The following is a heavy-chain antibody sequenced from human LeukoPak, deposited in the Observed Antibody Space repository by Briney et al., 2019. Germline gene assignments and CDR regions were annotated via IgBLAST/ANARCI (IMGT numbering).Heavy chain of an antibody. J-gene: IGHJ3*02. Sequence: GGSLRLSCAASGFTFSSSAMHWVRQAPGKGLESVSTISSNGGSTYYGNSVKGRFTISRDNSKNTLYLQMNSLRAEDTAVYYCARDPYNYYDSSGFLDAFDIWGQGTMVTVSS. V-gene: IGHV3-64*01. D-gene: IGHD3-22*01. CDR3: ARDPYNYYDSSGFLDAFDI. CDR2: ISSNGGST. CDR1: GFTFSSSA.